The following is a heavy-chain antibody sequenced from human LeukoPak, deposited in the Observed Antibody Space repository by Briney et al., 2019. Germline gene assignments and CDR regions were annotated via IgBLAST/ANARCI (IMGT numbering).Heavy chain of an antibody. CDR1: GFTFSSYE. D-gene: IGHD5-12*01. CDR3: VSGYRNGVDY. Sequence: PGGSLRLSCAVSGFTFSSYEMNGVRQAPGKGLEWVSYISSGGSAIYYADSVRGRFTISRDNARNSLYLQMNSLRIEDTAVYYCVSGYRNGVDYWGQGILVTVSS. CDR2: ISSGGSAI. J-gene: IGHJ4*02. V-gene: IGHV3-48*03.